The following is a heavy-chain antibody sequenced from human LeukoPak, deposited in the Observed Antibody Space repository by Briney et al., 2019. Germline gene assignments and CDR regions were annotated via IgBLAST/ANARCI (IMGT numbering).Heavy chain of an antibody. J-gene: IGHJ4*02. CDR2: IYYSGST. Sequence: SETLSLTCTVSGGSISSYYWSWIRQPPGKGLEWIGYIYYSGSTNYNPSLKSRVTISVDTSKNQFSLKLSSVTAADTAVYYCARGAGDDMYSGSHRPIDYWGQGTLVTVSS. D-gene: IGHD1-26*01. CDR1: GGSISSYY. CDR3: ARGAGDDMYSGSHRPIDY. V-gene: IGHV4-59*01.